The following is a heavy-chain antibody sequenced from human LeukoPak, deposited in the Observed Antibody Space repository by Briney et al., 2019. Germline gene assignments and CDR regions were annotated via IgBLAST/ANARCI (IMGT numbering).Heavy chain of an antibody. CDR1: GGSISSYY. J-gene: IGHJ4*02. V-gene: IGHV4-59*01. D-gene: IGHD6-13*01. CDR2: IYHSGST. Sequence: SETLSLTCTVSGGSISSYYWSWIRQPPGKGLEWIGYIYHSGSTNYNPSLKSRVTISVDTSKNQFSLKLSSVTAADTAVYYCARGVYIAAAQYAYWGQGTLVTVS. CDR3: ARGVYIAAAQYAY.